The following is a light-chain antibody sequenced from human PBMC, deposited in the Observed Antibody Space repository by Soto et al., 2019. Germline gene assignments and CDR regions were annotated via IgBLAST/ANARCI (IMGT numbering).Light chain of an antibody. J-gene: IGKJ1*01. CDR3: QQYKIYSQT. Sequence: DIQMTQSPSTLSASVGDRVTITCRASQSISNWLAWYQQRPGKAPKLLIYDASTVESGVPSRFSGSGSGTEFTLTISILQPDNFATYYCQQYKIYSQTFGQGTKVDIK. V-gene: IGKV1-5*01. CDR1: QSISNW. CDR2: DAS.